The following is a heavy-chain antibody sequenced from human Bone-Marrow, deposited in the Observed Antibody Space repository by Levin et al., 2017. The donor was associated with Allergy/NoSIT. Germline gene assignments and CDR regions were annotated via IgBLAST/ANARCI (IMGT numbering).Heavy chain of an antibody. CDR3: AIWDFYYMDV. J-gene: IGHJ6*03. V-gene: IGHV4-39*01. Sequence: SQTLSLPCTVSCVSISSGGYYWALVRQPPGKGLEWIGAISYSGSTYYNSSLKSRLTMSVDTSKNQFSLNLNSVTAADTAVYYCAIWDFYYMDVWGKGTTVTVSS. CDR1: CVSISSGGYY. D-gene: IGHD7-27*01. CDR2: ISYSGST.